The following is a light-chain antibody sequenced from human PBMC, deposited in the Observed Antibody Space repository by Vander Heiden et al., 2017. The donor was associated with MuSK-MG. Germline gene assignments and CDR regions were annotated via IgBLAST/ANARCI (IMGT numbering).Light chain of an antibody. J-gene: IGLJ2*01. V-gene: IGLV2-11*01. Sequence: QSGLTQPRSVSGSPGQQVDISFTGTSSDVGGYNYVSWYQQHPGTAPKLMIYVVSNRPSGVPDPVSGSTSSNAASLTISRLPAEDEADYYCYSYAGNYTFGGLVFGGGTKLTVL. CDR1: SSDVGGYNY. CDR3: YSYAGNYTFGGLV. CDR2: VVS.